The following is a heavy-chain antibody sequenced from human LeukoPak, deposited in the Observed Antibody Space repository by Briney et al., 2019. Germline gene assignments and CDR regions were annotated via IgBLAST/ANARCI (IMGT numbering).Heavy chain of an antibody. J-gene: IGHJ3*01. CDR1: GSIFSRHT. CDR2: VSSSSSYI. CDR3: VRSGTADFEAAFDF. D-gene: IGHD6-13*01. Sequence: GGSLRLSCAVSGSIFSRHTMNWVRQAPGKGLEWISSVSSSSSYIYYADSMKGRFTISRDNAKNSLYLQMNNLTAEDTALYYCVRSGTADFEAAFDFWGQGTLVSVSS. V-gene: IGHV3-21*01.